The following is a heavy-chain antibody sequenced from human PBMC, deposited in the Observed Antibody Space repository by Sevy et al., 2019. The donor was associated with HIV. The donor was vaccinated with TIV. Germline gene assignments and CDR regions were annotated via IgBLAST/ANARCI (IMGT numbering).Heavy chain of an antibody. D-gene: IGHD3-3*02. CDR2: IHYSGNT. J-gene: IGHJ6*02. CDR3: ARDRIIAVGFNGMDV. V-gene: IGHV4-61*08. CDR1: GGSVSSGGHY. Sequence: SETLSLTCTVSGGSVSSGGHYWGWVRQPPGKGLEWIGYIHYSGNTNYNPSLKSRVTISVDTSKEQFSLMLSSVTAADTAVYYCARDRIIAVGFNGMDVWGQGTTVTVSS.